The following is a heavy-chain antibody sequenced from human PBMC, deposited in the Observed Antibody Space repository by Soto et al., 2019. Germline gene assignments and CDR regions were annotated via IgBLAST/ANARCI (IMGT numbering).Heavy chain of an antibody. J-gene: IGHJ5*02. V-gene: IGHV4-39*01. CDR1: CGSNSSSPYY. CDR2: INYSGIT. CDR3: SRRAPDGYDP. D-gene: IGHD6-25*01. Sequence: SETRSPTRPVSCGSNSSSPYYWGWIRQPPGKGLDWIGSINYSGITYYNPSLKSRLTLSVDTYKNQFSLRVTSVTAADTALYYCSRRAPDGYDPWGQGTLVHLPS.